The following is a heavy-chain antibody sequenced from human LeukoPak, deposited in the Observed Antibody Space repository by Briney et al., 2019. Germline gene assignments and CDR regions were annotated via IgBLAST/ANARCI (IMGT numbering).Heavy chain of an antibody. Sequence: ASVKVSCKASGYTFTDYALHWVRQAPGQSLEWMGWITTGRGETRYSQEFQRRITFTRDTSASTVYMDLSDLRSEDTAVYYCARALIGYYFDYWGQGTLVTVSS. V-gene: IGHV1-3*03. CDR1: GYTFTDYA. CDR3: ARALIGYYFDY. CDR2: ITTGRGET. D-gene: IGHD2-8*01. J-gene: IGHJ4*02.